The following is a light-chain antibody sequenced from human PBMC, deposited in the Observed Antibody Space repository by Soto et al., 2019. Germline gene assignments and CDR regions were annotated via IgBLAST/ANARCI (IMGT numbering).Light chain of an antibody. CDR3: QHYGVSPT. Sequence: EIVLTQSPGTLSLSPGERATLSCRASQSVSSAYLAWYQQKPGQAPRLLTHTASNRATGIPDRFSGSGSGTDFTLTISRLESEDFAVYYCQHYGVSPTFGQGTKLESK. J-gene: IGKJ2*01. CDR2: TAS. CDR1: QSVSSAY. V-gene: IGKV3-20*01.